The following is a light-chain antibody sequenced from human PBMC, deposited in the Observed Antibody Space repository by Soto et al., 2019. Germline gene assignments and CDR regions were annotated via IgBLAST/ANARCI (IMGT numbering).Light chain of an antibody. CDR2: ATS. Sequence: ELVLTQSPGTLSLSPGEGATLSCRASQSISSTYLAWYQQKPGQAPRLLIYATSTRATGIPDRFSGSGSRTDFTLTISRLEPEDFAVYYCQQYVSFTFVPGTKVDFK. V-gene: IGKV3-20*01. CDR3: QQYVSFT. CDR1: QSISSTY. J-gene: IGKJ3*01.